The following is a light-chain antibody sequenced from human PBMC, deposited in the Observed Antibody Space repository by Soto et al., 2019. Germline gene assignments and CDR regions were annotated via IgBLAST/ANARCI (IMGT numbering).Light chain of an antibody. Sequence: QSALTQPASVSGSPGQSITISCTGTSSDVGGYNYFSWYQQHPGKAPKLMIYEVSNRPSGVSNRFSGYKSRNTASLTTSGLQAEDEADYFCSSYTSSSTLVVFGGGTKLTVL. CDR1: SSDVGGYNY. V-gene: IGLV2-14*01. CDR3: SSYTSSSTLVV. J-gene: IGLJ2*01. CDR2: EVS.